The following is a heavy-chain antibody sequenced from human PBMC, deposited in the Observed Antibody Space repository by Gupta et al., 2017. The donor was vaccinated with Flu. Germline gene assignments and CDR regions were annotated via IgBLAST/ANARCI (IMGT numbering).Heavy chain of an antibody. CDR3: ARGRTGRSSTAMVTRGMYFDY. CDR2: INHSGST. Sequence: QVQLQQWGAGLLKPSETLSLTCAVYGGSFSGYYWSWIRQPPGKGLEWIGEINHSGSTNYNPSLKSRVTISVDTSKNQFSLKLSSVTAADTAVYYCARGRTGRSSTAMVTRGMYFDYWGQGTLVTVSS. V-gene: IGHV4-34*01. J-gene: IGHJ4*02. CDR1: GGSFSGYY. D-gene: IGHD5-18*01.